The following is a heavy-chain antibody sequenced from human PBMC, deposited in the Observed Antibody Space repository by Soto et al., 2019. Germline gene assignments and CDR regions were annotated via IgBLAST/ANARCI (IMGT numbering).Heavy chain of an antibody. J-gene: IGHJ5*02. Sequence: GGSLRLSCAASGFTVSSKYMNWVRQAPGKGLEWVSSIWSAGLTYYADSVRGRFTISRDISKNILFLQMNNLRAEDSAIYYCARELPPDLWGQGTLVTVPA. V-gene: IGHV3-53*01. CDR3: ARELPPDL. CDR2: IWSAGLT. CDR1: GFTVSSKY. D-gene: IGHD2-15*01.